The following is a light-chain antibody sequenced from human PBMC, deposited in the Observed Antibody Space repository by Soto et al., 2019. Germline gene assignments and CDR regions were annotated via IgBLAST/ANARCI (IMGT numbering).Light chain of an antibody. Sequence: EIVLTQSPATLSLSPGERATLSCRASQSVRSTYLGWYQHKRGQAPRLLIYGASSRATGIPDRFSGSGSGTDFTLNITRLEPEDSAVYYCLQHSIWRTFGQGTKVDIK. V-gene: IGKV3D-20*02. CDR3: LQHSIWRT. J-gene: IGKJ1*01. CDR2: GAS. CDR1: QSVRSTY.